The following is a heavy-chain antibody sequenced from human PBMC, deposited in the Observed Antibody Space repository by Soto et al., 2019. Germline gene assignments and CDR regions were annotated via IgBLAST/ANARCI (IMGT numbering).Heavy chain of an antibody. Sequence: GGSLRLSCEVSGLSFSSSWMSWVRQGPGKGLEWVAVISYDGSNKYYADSVKGRFTISRDNSKNTLYLQMNSLRAEDTAVYYCAKGDDYDYYYYGMDVWGQGTTVTVSS. CDR3: AKGDDYDYYYYGMDV. J-gene: IGHJ6*02. CDR2: ISYDGSNK. CDR1: GLSFSSSW. D-gene: IGHD4-17*01. V-gene: IGHV3-30*18.